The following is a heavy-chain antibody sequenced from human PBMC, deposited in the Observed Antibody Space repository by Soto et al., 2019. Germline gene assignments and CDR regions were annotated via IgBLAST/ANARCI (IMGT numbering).Heavy chain of an antibody. CDR2: IYYSGST. V-gene: IGHV4-39*01. CDR3: ARNYGFSTYYFDY. J-gene: IGHJ4*02. Sequence: QLQLQESGPGLVKPSETLSLTCTVSGSSISSSSYYWGWIRQPPGKGLEWIGSIYYSGSTYYNPSLKSRVTISVDTSKNQFSLKLSSVTAADTAVYYCARNYGFSTYYFDYWGQGTLVTVSS. CDR1: GSSISSSSYY. D-gene: IGHD4-17*01.